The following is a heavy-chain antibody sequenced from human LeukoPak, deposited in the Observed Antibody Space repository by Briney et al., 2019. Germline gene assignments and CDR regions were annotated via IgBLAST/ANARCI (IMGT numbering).Heavy chain of an antibody. CDR1: GYTFTSYG. D-gene: IGHD1-7*01. J-gene: IGHJ4*02. CDR3: ARGLIITGTTHLDY. V-gene: IGHV1-18*01. Sequence: GASVKVSCKASGYTFTSYGISWVRQAPGQGLEWMGWISAYNGNTNYAQKLQGRVTMTTDTSTSTAYMELSSLRSEDTAVYYCARGLIITGTTHLDYWGQGTLVTVSS. CDR2: ISAYNGNT.